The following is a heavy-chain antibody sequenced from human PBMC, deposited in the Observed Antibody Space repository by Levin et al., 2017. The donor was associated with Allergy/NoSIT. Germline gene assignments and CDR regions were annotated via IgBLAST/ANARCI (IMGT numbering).Heavy chain of an antibody. V-gene: IGHV4-59*01. CDR1: GGSISSYY. Sequence: PSETLSLTCTVSGGSISSYYWSWIRQPPGKGLEWIGYIYYSGSTNYNPSLKSRVTISVDTSKNQFSLKLSSVTAADTAVYYCARDRGYGGYYYYYMDVWGKGTTVTVSS. J-gene: IGHJ6*03. CDR3: ARDRGYGGYYYYYMDV. D-gene: IGHD5-18*01. CDR2: IYYSGST.